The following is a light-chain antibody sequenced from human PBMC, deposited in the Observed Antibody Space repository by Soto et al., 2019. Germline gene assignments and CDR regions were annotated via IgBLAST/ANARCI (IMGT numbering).Light chain of an antibody. CDR1: QSISSF. CDR2: DAS. V-gene: IGKV3-11*01. J-gene: IGKJ1*01. Sequence: EIVLTQSPATLSLSPGDRATLSCRASQSISSFLAWYQQKPGQAPRLLIYDASNRATGIPARFSGSGSGTDFTLTISSLEPEDFATYYCQQYTNTNNPWMFGQGTKVEI. CDR3: QQYTNTNNPWM.